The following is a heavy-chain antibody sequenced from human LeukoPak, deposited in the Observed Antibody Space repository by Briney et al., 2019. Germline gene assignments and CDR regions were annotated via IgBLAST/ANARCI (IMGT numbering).Heavy chain of an antibody. CDR2: IDWDDET. CDR3: ARTRGASGSYYPDY. J-gene: IGHJ4*02. D-gene: IGHD3-10*01. V-gene: IGHV2-70*17. CDR1: GFSLSTTGLC. Sequence: SGPTLVKPTQTLTLTCTFSGFSLSTTGLCVSWFRQPPGKALEWLARIDWDDETFYSTSLRTRLSIFKDTSKNLVVLTMTNMDPVDTATYYCARTRGASGSYYPDYWGQGTLVTVSS.